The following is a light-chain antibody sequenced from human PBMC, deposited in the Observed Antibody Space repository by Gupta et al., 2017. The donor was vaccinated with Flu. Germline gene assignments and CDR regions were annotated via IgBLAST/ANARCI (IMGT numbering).Light chain of an antibody. J-gene: IGKJ1*01. V-gene: IGKV1-33*01. CDR3: QQDDNLPRT. CDR1: EDISHY. Sequence: DIQMTQSPSSLSASVGDRVTITCQASEDISHYLNWYQQKPGKAPKLLIYAASNLETGVPSRFSGSGSGTYFTFTISSLQPEDIATYYCQQDDNLPRTFGQGTKVEIK. CDR2: AAS.